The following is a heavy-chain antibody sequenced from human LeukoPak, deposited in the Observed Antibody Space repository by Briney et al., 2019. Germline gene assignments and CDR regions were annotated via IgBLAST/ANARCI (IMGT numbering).Heavy chain of an antibody. CDR1: GFTFSSYA. D-gene: IGHD6-13*01. J-gene: IGHJ4*02. CDR3: AKDGKKYGSTWDFDY. Sequence: GGSLRPSCAASGFTFSSYATVWVRQPPGKGREWGSVFRCSGGSKYYADSLKGRFTVTRDNSKSTLYLQMNSLRAEDTALYYCAKDGKKYGSTWDFDYWGQGTLVTVSS. V-gene: IGHV3-23*01. CDR2: FRCSGGSK.